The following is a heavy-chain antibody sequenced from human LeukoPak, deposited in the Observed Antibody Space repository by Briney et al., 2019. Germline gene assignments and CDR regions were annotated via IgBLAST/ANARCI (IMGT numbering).Heavy chain of an antibody. CDR1: GGSISSYY. D-gene: IGHD3-10*01. CDR2: IYYSGNT. CDR3: ASGSFYYYYMDV. Sequence: SETLSLTCTVSGGSISSYYWGWIRQPPGKGLEWIGSIYYSGNTYYNPSLKSRVTISVDTSKNQFSLKLSSMTAADTAVYYCASGSFYYYYMDVWGKGTTVTISS. V-gene: IGHV4-39*01. J-gene: IGHJ6*03.